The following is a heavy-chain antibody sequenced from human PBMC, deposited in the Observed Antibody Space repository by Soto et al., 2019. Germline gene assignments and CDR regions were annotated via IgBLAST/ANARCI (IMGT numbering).Heavy chain of an antibody. Sequence: GGSLRLSCAASGFTFSSYGMHWVRQAPGKGLEWVAVISYDGSNKYYADSVKGRFTISRDNSKNTLYLQMNSLRAEDTAVYYCHRQYYYDSSGYYSSDDYWGQGTLVTVSS. CDR2: ISYDGSNK. J-gene: IGHJ4*02. V-gene: IGHV3-30*03. CDR3: HRQYYYDSSGYYSSDDY. D-gene: IGHD3-22*01. CDR1: GFTFSSYG.